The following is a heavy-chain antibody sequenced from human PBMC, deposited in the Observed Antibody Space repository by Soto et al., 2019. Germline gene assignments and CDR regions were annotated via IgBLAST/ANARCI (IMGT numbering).Heavy chain of an antibody. D-gene: IGHD3-9*01. CDR1: GGTFSSYT. Sequence: QVQLVQSGAEVKKPGSSVKVSCKASGGTFSSYTMTWVRQAPGQGPEWMGGIIPIFGTPNYAQRFQGRITITADVSTSTAYMELISLTSEDTAVYYCAREGAGLAATFDPWGQGTLVTVSS. V-gene: IGHV1-69*01. J-gene: IGHJ5*02. CDR3: AREGAGLAATFDP. CDR2: IIPIFGTP.